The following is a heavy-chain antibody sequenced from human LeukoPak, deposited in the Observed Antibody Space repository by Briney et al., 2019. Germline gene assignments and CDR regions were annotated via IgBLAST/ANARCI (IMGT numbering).Heavy chain of an antibody. CDR1: GFTFSKYW. Sequence: RPGGSLRLSCAASGFTFSKYWMLWVRQAPGKGLESVSRINTDGTVTTYADSVKGRFTASRDNADNTMFLQMNSVRDEDTAVYYCATKQWLAPPPDSWGQGTPVTVSS. J-gene: IGHJ4*02. D-gene: IGHD6-19*01. CDR2: INTDGTVT. V-gene: IGHV3-74*01. CDR3: ATKQWLAPPPDS.